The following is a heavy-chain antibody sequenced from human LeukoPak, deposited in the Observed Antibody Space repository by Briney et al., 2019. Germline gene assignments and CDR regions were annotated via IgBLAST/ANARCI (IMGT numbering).Heavy chain of an antibody. CDR1: GFTFSSYS. CDR2: ISSSSSTI. J-gene: IGHJ6*03. V-gene: IGHV3-48*04. Sequence: GGSLRLSCAASGFTFSSYSMNWVRQAPGKGLEWVSYISSSSSTIYYADSVKGRITISRDNAKNSLYLQMNSLRAEDTAVYYCARDSTLLLRYYDSSDYMDVWGKGTTVTVSS. D-gene: IGHD3-22*01. CDR3: ARDSTLLLRYYDSSDYMDV.